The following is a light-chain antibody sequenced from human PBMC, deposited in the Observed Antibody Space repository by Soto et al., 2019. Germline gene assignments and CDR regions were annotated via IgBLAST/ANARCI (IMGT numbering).Light chain of an antibody. CDR1: SSDVGGYNY. J-gene: IGLJ2*01. CDR3: SSFEASNNLL. CDR2: EVS. Sequence: QSVLTQPPSASGFPGQSVTISCTGTSSDVGGYNYVSWYQQHPGKAPKLMIYEVSKRPSGVPDRFSGSKSGNTASLTVSGLQVEDEADYYCSSFEASNNLLFGGGTKVTVL. V-gene: IGLV2-8*01.